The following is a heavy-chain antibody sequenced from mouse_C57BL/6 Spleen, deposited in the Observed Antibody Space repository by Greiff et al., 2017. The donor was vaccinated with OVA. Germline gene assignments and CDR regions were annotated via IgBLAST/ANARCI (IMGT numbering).Heavy chain of an antibody. Sequence: QVQLQQSGPELVKPGASVKISCKASGYAFSSSWMNWVKQRPGKGLEWIGRIYPGDGDTNYNGKFKGKATLTADKSSSTAYMQLSSLTSEDSAVYFCARGDDYGWIAYWGQGTLVTVSA. J-gene: IGHJ3*01. CDR2: IYPGDGDT. CDR3: ARGDDYGWIAY. D-gene: IGHD2-4*01. CDR1: GYAFSSSW. V-gene: IGHV1-82*01.